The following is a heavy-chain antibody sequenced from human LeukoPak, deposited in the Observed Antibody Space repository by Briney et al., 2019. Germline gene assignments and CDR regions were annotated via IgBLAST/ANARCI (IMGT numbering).Heavy chain of an antibody. D-gene: IGHD1-1*01. Sequence: SETLSLTCAVYGGSFSGYYWSWIRQPPGKGLEWIGEINHSRSTNYNPSLKSRVTISVDTSKNQFSLKLSSVTAADTAVYYCARGRPNANWFDPWGQGTLVTVSS. CDR1: GGSFSGYY. CDR3: ARGRPNANWFDP. J-gene: IGHJ5*02. V-gene: IGHV4-34*01. CDR2: INHSRST.